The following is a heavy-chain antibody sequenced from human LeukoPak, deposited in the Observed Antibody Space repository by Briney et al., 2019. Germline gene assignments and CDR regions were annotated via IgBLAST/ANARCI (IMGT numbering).Heavy chain of an antibody. CDR1: GGSISSSSAY. CDR2: IYDRKNT. D-gene: IGHD5-18*01. J-gene: IGHJ4*02. Sequence: PSQTLSLTCTVSGGSISSSSAYWGWIRQPPGKGLVWIGSIYDRKNTYYNPSLKSRVTISADTSKNQFSLTLGSVSATDTAVYYCVSPRGFSYGYFDYWGQGTLVTVSA. CDR3: VSPRGFSYGYFDY. V-gene: IGHV4-39*01.